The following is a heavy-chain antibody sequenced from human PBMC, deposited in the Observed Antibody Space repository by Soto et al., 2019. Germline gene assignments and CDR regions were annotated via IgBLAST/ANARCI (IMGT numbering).Heavy chain of an antibody. CDR3: ALPYYYDSSGYSSHYNWFDP. V-gene: IGHV1-69*01. J-gene: IGHJ5*02. CDR2: IIPIFGTA. Sequence: SVKVSCKASGGTFSSYAISWGRQAPVQGLEWMGGIIPIFGTANYAQKFQGRVTITADESTSTAYMELSSLRSEDTAVYYCALPYYYDSSGYSSHYNWFDPWGQGTLVTVSS. CDR1: GGTFSSYA. D-gene: IGHD3-22*01.